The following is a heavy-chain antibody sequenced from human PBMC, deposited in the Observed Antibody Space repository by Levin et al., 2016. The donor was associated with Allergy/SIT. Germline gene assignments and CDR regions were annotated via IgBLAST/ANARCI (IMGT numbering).Heavy chain of an antibody. D-gene: IGHD2-15*01. CDR3: ARDLVVNWFDP. CDR2: ISYDGSNK. Sequence: GESLKISCAASGFTFSSYGMHWVRQAPGKGLEWVAVISYDGSNKYYADSVKGRFTISRDNSKNTLYLQMNSLRAEDTAVYYCARDLVVNWFDPWGQGTLVTVSS. CDR1: GFTFSSYG. J-gene: IGHJ5*02. V-gene: IGHV3-30*03.